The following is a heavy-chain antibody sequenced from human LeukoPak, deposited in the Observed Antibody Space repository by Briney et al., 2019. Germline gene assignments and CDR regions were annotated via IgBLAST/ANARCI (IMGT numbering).Heavy chain of an antibody. CDR1: GGSISSSSYY. J-gene: IGHJ4*02. Sequence: SETLSLTCTVSGGSISSSSYYWGWIRQPAGKGLEWIGRIYTSGSTNYNPSLKSRVTMSVDTSKNQFSLKLSSVTAADTAVYYCARGYSYGLYYFDYWGQGTLVTVSS. V-gene: IGHV4-61*02. CDR3: ARGYSYGLYYFDY. CDR2: IYTSGST. D-gene: IGHD5-18*01.